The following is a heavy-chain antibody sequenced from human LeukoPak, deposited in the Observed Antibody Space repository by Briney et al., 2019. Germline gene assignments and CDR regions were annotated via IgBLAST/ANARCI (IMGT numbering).Heavy chain of an antibody. CDR3: ARDLSGSYDY. CDR2: INPNSGGT. Sequence: ASVKVSCKASGYTFTGNYIHWVRQAPGQGLEWMGLINPNSGGTNYAQKFQGRVTMTKDTSITTGYMELSSLRSDDTAVYYCARDLSGSYDYGGQGTLVSVSS. V-gene: IGHV1-2*02. D-gene: IGHD1-26*01. J-gene: IGHJ4*02. CDR1: GYTFTGNY.